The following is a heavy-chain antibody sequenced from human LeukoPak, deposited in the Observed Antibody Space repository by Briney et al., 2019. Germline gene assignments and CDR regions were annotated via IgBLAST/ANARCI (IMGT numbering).Heavy chain of an antibody. CDR1: GYTFTTYY. Sequence: ASVKVSCKASGYTFTTYYMHWVRQAPGQGLEWMGIINPSDGSTTYPQKFQGRVTMARDTSTSTIYVELSSLRSEDTAVYYCARRSHQLQSDYWGQGTLVTVSS. CDR2: INPSDGST. J-gene: IGHJ4*02. CDR3: ARRSHQLQSDY. D-gene: IGHD2-2*01. V-gene: IGHV1-46*01.